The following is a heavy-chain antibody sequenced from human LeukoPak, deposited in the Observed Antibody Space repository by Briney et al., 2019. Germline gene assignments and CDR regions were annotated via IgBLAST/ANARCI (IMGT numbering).Heavy chain of an antibody. CDR3: ARRPRRFLEWLGLDY. CDR2: IYYSGST. Sequence: SETLSLTCIVSGGSISISSYYWGWIRQPPGKGLEWIGSIYYSGSTYYNPSLKSRVTISVDTSKNQFYLKLSTVTAEDTAVYYCARRPRRFLEWLGLDYWGQGTLVTVSS. V-gene: IGHV4-39*01. CDR1: GGSISISSYY. D-gene: IGHD3-3*01. J-gene: IGHJ4*02.